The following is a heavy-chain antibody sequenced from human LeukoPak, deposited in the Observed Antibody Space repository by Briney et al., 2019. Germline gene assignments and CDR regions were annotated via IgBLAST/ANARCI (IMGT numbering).Heavy chain of an antibody. D-gene: IGHD5-18*01. V-gene: IGHV1-2*02. CDR3: ARGRLGTAMVHFDY. CDR1: GYTFTGYY. Sequence: ASVKVSCKASGYTFTGYYMHWVRQAPGQGLEWMGWINPNSGGTNYAQKFQGRVTMTRDTSISTAYMELSRLRSDDTAVYYCARGRLGTAMVHFDYWSQGTLVTVSS. J-gene: IGHJ4*02. CDR2: INPNSGGT.